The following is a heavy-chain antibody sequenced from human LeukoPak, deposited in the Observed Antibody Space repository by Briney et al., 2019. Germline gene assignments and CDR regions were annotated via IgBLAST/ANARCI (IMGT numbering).Heavy chain of an antibody. CDR3: ARVPMVRGVYYFDY. Sequence: PSETLSLTCTVSGGSISSGNYYWSWIRQPAGKGLEWIGRIYTSGSTNYNPSLKSRVTISVDTSKNQFSLKLSSVTAADTAVYYCARVPMVRGVYYFDYWGQGTLVTVSS. D-gene: IGHD3-10*01. CDR1: GGSISSGNYY. J-gene: IGHJ4*02. V-gene: IGHV4-61*02. CDR2: IYTSGST.